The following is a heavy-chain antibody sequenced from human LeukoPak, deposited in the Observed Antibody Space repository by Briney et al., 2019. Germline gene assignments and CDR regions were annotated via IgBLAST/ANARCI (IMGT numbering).Heavy chain of an antibody. J-gene: IGHJ4*02. CDR1: GYSFTTYW. V-gene: IGHV5-51*01. Sequence: ESLKISCKGSGYSFTTYWIGWVRQMPGKGLEWMAFIYPGDSDTRYSPSFQGQVTISADKSINTAYLQWSSLKASDTAMYYCARGSTVTTIDCWGQGTLVTVSS. D-gene: IGHD4-17*01. CDR2: IYPGDSDT. CDR3: ARGSTVTTIDC.